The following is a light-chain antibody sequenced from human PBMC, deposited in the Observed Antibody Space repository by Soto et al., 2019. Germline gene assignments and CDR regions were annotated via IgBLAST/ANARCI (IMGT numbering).Light chain of an antibody. J-gene: IGKJ2*01. CDR3: QQYNNYSPYT. CDR2: KAS. V-gene: IGKV1-5*03. Sequence: DIQMTQSPSTLSASVGDRVTITCRASQSISSWLAWYQQKPGKAPKLLIYKASSLESGVPSRFSGSRSGTEFTLTISSLQPDDFATYYCQQYNNYSPYTFGQGTKLEIK. CDR1: QSISSW.